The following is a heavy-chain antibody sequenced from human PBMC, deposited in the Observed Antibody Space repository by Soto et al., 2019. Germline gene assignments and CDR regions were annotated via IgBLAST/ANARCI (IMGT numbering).Heavy chain of an antibody. CDR1: GFTFSSYG. CDR2: IWYDGSNK. D-gene: IGHD3-22*01. Sequence: GGSLRLSCAASGFTFSSYGMHWVRQAPGKGLEWVAVIWYDGSNKYYADSVKGRFTISRGNSKNTLYLQMNSLRAEDTAVYYCARDLDSSGYDYWGQGTLVTVSS. V-gene: IGHV3-33*01. J-gene: IGHJ4*02. CDR3: ARDLDSSGYDY.